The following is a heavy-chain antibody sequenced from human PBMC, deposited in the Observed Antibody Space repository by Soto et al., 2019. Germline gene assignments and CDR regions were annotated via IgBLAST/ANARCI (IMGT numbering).Heavy chain of an antibody. V-gene: IGHV1-18*04. Sequence: QVQLVQSGAEVKKPGASVKVSCKASGYTFTSYGISWVRQAPGQGLEWMGWISAYNGNTNYAQKLQGRVTMTTDTSTRTAYMELRSLRSDDTALYYCVVTMIVVARAFGMVVLCQGPTVTVSS. J-gene: IGHJ6*02. CDR2: ISAYNGNT. D-gene: IGHD3-22*01. CDR1: GYTFTSYG. CDR3: VVTMIVVARAFGMVV.